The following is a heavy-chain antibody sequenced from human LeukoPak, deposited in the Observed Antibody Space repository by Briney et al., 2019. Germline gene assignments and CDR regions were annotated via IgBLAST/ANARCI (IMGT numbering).Heavy chain of an antibody. Sequence: PSGGSLRLSCAASGFTFSTYWMHWVRQAPGKGLEWVSSISGSGGSTQYAASVQGRFTISRDNSKNTLYLQMNSLRAEDTAVYYCAKDPNGDYIGTFDIWGQGTMVTVSS. CDR3: AKDPNGDYIGTFDI. CDR1: GFTFSTYW. J-gene: IGHJ3*02. D-gene: IGHD4-17*01. CDR2: ISGSGGST. V-gene: IGHV3-23*01.